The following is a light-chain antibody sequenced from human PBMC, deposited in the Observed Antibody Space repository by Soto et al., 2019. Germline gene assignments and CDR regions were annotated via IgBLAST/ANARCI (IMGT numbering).Light chain of an antibody. Sequence: DIHMTQSPSSLSASVGDSVTITCRASQGISNYLAWYQQKPGKVPKLLIYAASTLQSGVPSRFSGSGSGTDFTLTISSLQPEDVATYYCQKYNSAPSFTFGPGTKVDIK. V-gene: IGKV1-27*01. CDR1: QGISNY. CDR3: QKYNSAPSFT. CDR2: AAS. J-gene: IGKJ3*01.